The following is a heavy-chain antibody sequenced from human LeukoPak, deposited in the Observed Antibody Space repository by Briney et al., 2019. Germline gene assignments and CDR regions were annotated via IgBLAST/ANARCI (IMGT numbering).Heavy chain of an antibody. CDR3: AKAPVTSCRGAFCYPFDY. V-gene: IGHV3-23*01. Sequence: GGSLRLSCEGSGFTFGDYGVGWFRQAPGKGLEWVSAMSSSDDGRYYAASVRGRFTISRDTSRSTLYLQMNSLRAEDAAVYYCAKAPVTSCRGAFCYPFDYWGQGTLVTVSS. J-gene: IGHJ4*02. D-gene: IGHD2-15*01. CDR1: GFTFGDYG. CDR2: MSSSDDGR.